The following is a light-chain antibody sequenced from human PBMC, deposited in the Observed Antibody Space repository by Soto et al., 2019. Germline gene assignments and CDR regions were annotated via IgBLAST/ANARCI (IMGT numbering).Light chain of an antibody. CDR2: AAS. CDR1: QGIRNW. Sequence: DIQMTQSPSSLAASIGDRVTITCRASQGIRNWLAWYQQTPGKAPELLIFAASSMQSGVPSRFSGRGSGTDFTLTISSLQPEDVATYYCQKYNSAPLTFGGGTKVDIK. J-gene: IGKJ4*01. V-gene: IGKV1-12*01. CDR3: QKYNSAPLT.